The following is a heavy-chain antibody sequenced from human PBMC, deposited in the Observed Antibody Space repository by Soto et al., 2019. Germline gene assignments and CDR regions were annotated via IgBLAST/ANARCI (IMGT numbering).Heavy chain of an antibody. D-gene: IGHD3-3*01. CDR3: ARALPASRITIFGVVNLYWFDP. CDR2: IYYSGST. CDR1: GGSISSYY. V-gene: IGHV4-59*01. Sequence: SETLYLTCTVSGGSISSYYWSWIRQPPGKGLEWVGYIYYSGSTNYNPSLKSRVTISVDTSKNQFSLKLSSVTAADTAVYYCARALPASRITIFGVVNLYWFDPWGQGTLVTVSS. J-gene: IGHJ5*02.